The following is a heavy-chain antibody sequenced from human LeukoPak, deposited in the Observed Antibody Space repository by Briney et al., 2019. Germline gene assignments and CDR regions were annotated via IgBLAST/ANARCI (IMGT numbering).Heavy chain of an antibody. J-gene: IGHJ5*02. CDR1: GYTFADYY. Sequence: ASVKVSCTTSGYTFADYYIHWVRQAPGQGDEWRGWIYPKSGGTNSAQKLQGRVTMTRDTSISTAYMEPSRLRFDDTAVYYCARVSTSGYRDWLDPWGQGTLVTVSS. V-gene: IGHV1-2*02. CDR2: IYPKSGGT. D-gene: IGHD3-9*01. CDR3: ARVSTSGYRDWLDP.